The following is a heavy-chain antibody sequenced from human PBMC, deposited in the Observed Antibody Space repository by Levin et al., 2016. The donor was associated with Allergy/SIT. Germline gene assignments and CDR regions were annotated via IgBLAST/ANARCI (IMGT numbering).Heavy chain of an antibody. CDR1: GGATSSSSHY. D-gene: IGHD3-16*01. V-gene: IGHV4-39*01. J-gene: IGHJ4*02. Sequence: SETLSLTCTVFGGATSSSSHYWDWIRQPPGKGLDLGLEWIGSIYYSGTTDYNPSLKSRVTISVDTSKNQFSLKLSSVSAADTAVYFCARRVTLGGLYPWADWGQGILVTVSS. CDR3: ARRVTLGGLYPWAD. CDR2: IYYSGTT.